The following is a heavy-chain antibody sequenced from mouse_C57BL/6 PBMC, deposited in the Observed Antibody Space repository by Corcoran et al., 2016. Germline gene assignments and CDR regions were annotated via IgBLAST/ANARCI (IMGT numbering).Heavy chain of an antibody. J-gene: IGHJ3*01. Sequence: DVQLQESGPGLVKPSQSLSLTCSVTGYSITSGYYWNWIRQFPGNKLEWMGYISYDGSNNYNPSLKNRISITRDTSKNQFFLKLNSGTTEDTATYYCERDERNYDYDWFSYWGQGTLVTVSA. V-gene: IGHV3-6*01. CDR3: ERDERNYDYDWFSY. CDR2: ISYDGSN. D-gene: IGHD2-4*01. CDR1: GYSITSGYY.